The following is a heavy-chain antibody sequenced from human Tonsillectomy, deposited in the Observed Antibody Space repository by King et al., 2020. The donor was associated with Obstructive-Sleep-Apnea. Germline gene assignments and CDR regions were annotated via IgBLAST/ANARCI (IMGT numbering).Heavy chain of an antibody. V-gene: IGHV1-2*02. CDR3: ATSLLVVGATGGPGFAFDI. CDR1: GYIFTGYY. D-gene: IGHD1-26*01. J-gene: IGHJ3*02. Sequence: QLVQSGAEVKKPGASVKVSCKSSGYIFTGYYMYWVRQTPGQGLEWMGWINPNSGGTNYAQKFQGRVTMTRDTAISRAYMELSRLGSDDTAVYYCATSLLVVGATGGPGFAFDIWGQGTMVTVAS. CDR2: INPNSGGT.